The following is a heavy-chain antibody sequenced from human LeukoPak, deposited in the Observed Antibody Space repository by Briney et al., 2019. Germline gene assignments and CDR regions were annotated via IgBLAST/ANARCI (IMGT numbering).Heavy chain of an antibody. CDR1: GYSFTTFG. V-gene: IGHV1-18*01. D-gene: IGHD2-15*01. CDR2: SSGYNDNT. CDR3: AREYCSGGSCYSVDY. Sequence: ASVTVSCKASGYSFTTFGFSWVRQAPGQGLEWMGWSSGYNDNTNYAQKFQGRFTITTDTSTTTTYMELTSLTSDDTAIYYCAREYCSGGSCYSVDYWGQGTLVTVSS. J-gene: IGHJ4*02.